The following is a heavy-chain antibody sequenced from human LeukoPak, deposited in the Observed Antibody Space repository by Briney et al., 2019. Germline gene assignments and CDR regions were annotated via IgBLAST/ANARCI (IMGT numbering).Heavy chain of an antibody. CDR1: GGSISSGGYY. CDR2: IYHSGST. V-gene: IGHV4-30-2*01. Sequence: SQTLSLTCTVSGGSISSGGYYWSWIRQPPGKGLEWIGYIYHSGSTYYNPSLKSRVTISVDRPKNQFSLKLSSVTAADTAVYYCAVQVSRDAFDIWGQGTMVTVSS. D-gene: IGHD5/OR15-5a*01. J-gene: IGHJ3*02. CDR3: AVQVSRDAFDI.